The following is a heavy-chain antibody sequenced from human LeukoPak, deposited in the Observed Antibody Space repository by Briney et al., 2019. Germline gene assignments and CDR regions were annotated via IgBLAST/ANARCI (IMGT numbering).Heavy chain of an antibody. J-gene: IGHJ5*02. Sequence: GGSLRLSCAASGFTFSTYSMNWVRQPPGKGLEWVSSITSSSTYIYYADSVKGRFAISRDNAKNSLYLQMNSLRAEDTAVYYCARDSSHQSLDPWGQGTLVTVSS. CDR3: ARDSSHQSLDP. CDR2: ITSSSTYI. CDR1: GFTFSTYS. D-gene: IGHD2-2*01. V-gene: IGHV3-21*01.